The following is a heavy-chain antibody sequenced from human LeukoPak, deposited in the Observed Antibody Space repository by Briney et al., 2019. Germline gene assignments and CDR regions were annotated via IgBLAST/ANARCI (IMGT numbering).Heavy chain of an antibody. CDR2: ISSSSSTI. D-gene: IGHD6-6*01. CDR3: ARAYSSSSGRDAFDS. J-gene: IGHJ3*02. CDR1: GFTFNSYN. V-gene: IGHV3-48*02. Sequence: GGSLRPTCAASGFTFNSYNMNWVRQAPGKGLEWVSYISSSSSTIYYADSVKGRFTISRDSAKTSLFLQMNSLRDEDTAVYYCARAYSSSSGRDAFDSWGLGTLVTVSS.